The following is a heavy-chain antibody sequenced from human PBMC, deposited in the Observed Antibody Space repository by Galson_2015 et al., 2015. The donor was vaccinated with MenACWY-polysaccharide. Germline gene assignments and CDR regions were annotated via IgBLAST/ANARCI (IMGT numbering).Heavy chain of an antibody. CDR1: GYTFTTIA. J-gene: IGHJ4*02. V-gene: IGHV1-8*01. D-gene: IGHD6-19*01. CDR2: MSPTSGNT. CDR3: ARGGRRGVWYEGDY. Sequence: SVKVSCKGSGYTFTTIAINWVRQAPGQGLEWMAWMSPTSGNTGSAQKSQGRVTMTWNTSISTAYMELSSLRSEDTAVYYCARGGRRGVWYEGDYWGQGTLVTVSS.